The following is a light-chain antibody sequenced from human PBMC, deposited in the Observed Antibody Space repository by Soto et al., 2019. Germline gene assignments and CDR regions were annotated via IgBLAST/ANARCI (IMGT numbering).Light chain of an antibody. J-gene: IGLJ3*02. CDR2: DVT. V-gene: IGLV2-14*03. CDR3: TSYRNSRVV. CDR1: SGDVGDY. Sequence: QSAPTQPASMSGSPGQSITISCTGTSGDVGDYVSWYQQHPGKAPKVMIYDVTNRPSGVSDRFSGSKSGNTASLTISGLQAEDEADYYCTSYRNSRVVFGGGTQLTVL.